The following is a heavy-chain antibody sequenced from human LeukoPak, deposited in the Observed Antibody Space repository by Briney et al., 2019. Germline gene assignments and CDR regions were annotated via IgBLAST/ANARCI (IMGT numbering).Heavy chain of an antibody. CDR1: GYSISSGYY. J-gene: IGHJ4*02. Sequence: SETLSLTCTVSGYSISSGYYWGWIRQPPGKGLEWIGSINHSGSTNYNPSLKSRVTISVDTSKNQFSLKLSSVTAADTAVYYCARGRERGSSSSFTDYWGQGTLVIVSS. CDR3: ARGRERGSSSSFTDY. V-gene: IGHV4-38-2*02. CDR2: INHSGST. D-gene: IGHD6-6*01.